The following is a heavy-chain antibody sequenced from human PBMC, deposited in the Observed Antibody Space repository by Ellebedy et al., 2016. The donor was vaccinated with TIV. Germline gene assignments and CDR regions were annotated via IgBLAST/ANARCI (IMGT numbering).Heavy chain of an antibody. J-gene: IGHJ4*02. Sequence: SETLSLXXTVSGGSISSGGYYWSWIRQHPGKGLEWIGYIYYSGSTYYNPSLKSRVTISVDTSKNQFSLKLSSVTAADTAVYYCANFGVYGSTYWGQGTLVTVSS. CDR3: ANFGVYGSTY. CDR1: GGSISSGGYY. V-gene: IGHV4-31*03. D-gene: IGHD3-10*01. CDR2: IYYSGST.